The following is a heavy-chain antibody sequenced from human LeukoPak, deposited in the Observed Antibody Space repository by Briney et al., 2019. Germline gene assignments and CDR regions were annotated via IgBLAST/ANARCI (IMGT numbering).Heavy chain of an antibody. V-gene: IGHV3-23*01. CDR3: AKAVTMILVVSAFDL. Sequence: PGGSLRLSCAASGFTFSNYAMSWVRQAPGKGLEWVSTMSDRAVGTYYADSVKGRFNISRDNSENTLHLEMNSLRDEDTAVYFCAKAVTMILVVSAFDLWGQGTMVTVSS. J-gene: IGHJ3*01. CDR1: GFTFSNYA. D-gene: IGHD3-22*01. CDR2: MSDRAVGT.